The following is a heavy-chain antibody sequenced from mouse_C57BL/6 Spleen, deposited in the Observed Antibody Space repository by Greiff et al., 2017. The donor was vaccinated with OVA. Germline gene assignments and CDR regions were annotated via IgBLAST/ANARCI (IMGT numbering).Heavy chain of an antibody. V-gene: IGHV1-69*01. Sequence: QVQLQQPGAELVMPGASVKLSCKASGYTFTSYWMHWVKQRPGQGLEWIGEIDPSDSYTNYNQKFKGKSTLTVDKSSSTAYMQLSSLTSEDSAVYYCARGEVYRYYGSSSFAYWGQGTLVTVSA. CDR2: IDPSDSYT. CDR3: ARGEVYRYYGSSSFAY. CDR1: GYTFTSYW. D-gene: IGHD1-1*01. J-gene: IGHJ3*01.